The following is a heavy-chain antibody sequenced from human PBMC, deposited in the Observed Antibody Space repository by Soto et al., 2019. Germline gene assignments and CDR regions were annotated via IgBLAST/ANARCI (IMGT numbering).Heavy chain of an antibody. V-gene: IGHV3-30-3*01. CDR2: ISYGGSNK. CDR1: GFTFSSYA. CDR3: ARWNIMITFGVVIVIGCYYYDMDV. Sequence: QVQLVESGGGVVRPGRSLRRSCAASGFTFSSYAMHWVRQAPGEGQEWVAVISYGGSNKYYADSVKGRFTISRDNSKNTLYLQMSSLRAEDTAVYYFARWNIMITFGVVIVIGCYYYDMDVWVQGTTVTVSS. J-gene: IGHJ6*02. D-gene: IGHD3-16*02.